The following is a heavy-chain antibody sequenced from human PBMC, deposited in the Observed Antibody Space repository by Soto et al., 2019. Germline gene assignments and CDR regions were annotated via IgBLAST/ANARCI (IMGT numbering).Heavy chain of an antibody. CDR3: ARESGGYCSGGSCYSGGWFDP. CDR2: INAGNGNT. D-gene: IGHD2-15*01. CDR1: GYTFTSYA. V-gene: IGHV1-3*01. Sequence: ASVKVSCKASGYTFTSYAMHWVRQAPGQRLEWMGWINAGNGNTKYSQKFQGRVTITRDTSASTAYMELSSLRSGDTAVYYCARESGGYCSGGSCYSGGWFDPWGQGTPVTVSS. J-gene: IGHJ5*02.